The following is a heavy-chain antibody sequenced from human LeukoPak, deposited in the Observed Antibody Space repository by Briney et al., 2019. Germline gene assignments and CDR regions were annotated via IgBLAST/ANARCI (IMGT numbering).Heavy chain of an antibody. Sequence: SETLSLTCTVSGGSISSYYWSWIRQPPGKGLEWIGYIYYSGSTNYNPSLKSRVTISVDTSKNQFSLKLSSVTAADTAVYYCASFFDYYDSSDGAFDIWGQGTIVTVSS. J-gene: IGHJ3*02. CDR3: ASFFDYYDSSDGAFDI. CDR2: IYYSGST. V-gene: IGHV4-59*01. D-gene: IGHD3-22*01. CDR1: GGSISSYY.